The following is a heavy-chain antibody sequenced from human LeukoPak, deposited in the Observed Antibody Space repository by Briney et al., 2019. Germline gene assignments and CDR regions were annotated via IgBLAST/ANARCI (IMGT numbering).Heavy chain of an antibody. Sequence: SETLSLTCTVSGGSFSSYYWTWIRQPAGKGLEWIGRIYNSGTTNYSPSPESRVTMSLDTSKNRFSLSLSSVTAADTAVYYCARDRLGATGHWRIDVWGRGTLVTVSS. CDR3: ARDRLGATGHWRIDV. V-gene: IGHV4-4*07. D-gene: IGHD1-26*01. J-gene: IGHJ2*01. CDR1: GGSFSSYY. CDR2: IYNSGTT.